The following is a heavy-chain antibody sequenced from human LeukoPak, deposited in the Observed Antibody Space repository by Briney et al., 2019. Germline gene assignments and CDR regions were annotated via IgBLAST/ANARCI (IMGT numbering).Heavy chain of an antibody. J-gene: IGHJ6*04. CDR3: AAEVVPAAMGSPSYYYYGMDV. Sequence: GGSLRLSCAASGFTFSSYEMNWVRQAPGKGLEWVSYISSSGSTIYYADSVKGRFTISRDNATNSLYLPMNSLRVQDTAVYYCAAEVVPAAMGSPSYYYYGMDVWGKGTTVTVSS. CDR2: ISSSGSTI. D-gene: IGHD2-2*01. CDR1: GFTFSSYE. V-gene: IGHV3-48*03.